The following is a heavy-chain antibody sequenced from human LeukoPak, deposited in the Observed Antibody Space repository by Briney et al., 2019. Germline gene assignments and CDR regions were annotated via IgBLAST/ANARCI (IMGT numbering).Heavy chain of an antibody. V-gene: IGHV3-33*01. CDR2: MWYEGSNK. Sequence: GGSLRLSCAASGFTFNSYGMHWVRQASGKGLEWVAVMWYEGSNKYYEDSVKGRFTITRDDSKNTLYLQMNSLRAEDTARYYCARGLPPVMKDYFDYWGQGTLVSVSS. CDR3: ARGLPPVMKDYFDY. J-gene: IGHJ4*02. CDR1: GFTFNSYG. D-gene: IGHD4-11*01.